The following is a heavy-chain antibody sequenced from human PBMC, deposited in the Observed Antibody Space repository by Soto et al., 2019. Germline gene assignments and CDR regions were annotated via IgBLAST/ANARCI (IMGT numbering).Heavy chain of an antibody. J-gene: IGHJ6*03. CDR1: GCSNRSYY. CDR2: IYYSGST. Sequence: SETPSLTRPVFGCSNRSYYWGWIPQPPGKGLEWIGYIYYSGSTNYNPSLKSRVTISVDTSKNQFSLKLSSVTAADTAVYYCARAPPPGPINYYYMDVWGKGTTVT. CDR3: ARAPPPGPINYYYMDV. V-gene: IGHV4-59*01.